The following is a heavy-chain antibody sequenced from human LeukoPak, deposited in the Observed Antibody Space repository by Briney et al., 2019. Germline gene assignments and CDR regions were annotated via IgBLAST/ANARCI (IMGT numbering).Heavy chain of an antibody. CDR1: GFTFSDYY. Sequence: GGSLRLSCAASGFTFSDYYMSWIRQAPGKGLEWVSYISSSGSTIYYAGSVKGRLTTSRDNAKNSLYMQMNSLRAEDTAVYYCARGARYCSGGSCYYYYGMDVWGQGTTVTVS. CDR3: ARGARYCSGGSCYYYYGMDV. D-gene: IGHD2-15*01. V-gene: IGHV3-11*01. J-gene: IGHJ6*02. CDR2: ISSSGSTI.